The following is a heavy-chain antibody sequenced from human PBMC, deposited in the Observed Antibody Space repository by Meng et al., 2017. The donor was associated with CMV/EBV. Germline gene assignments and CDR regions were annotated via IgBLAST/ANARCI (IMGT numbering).Heavy chain of an antibody. Sequence: SETLSLTCTVSGGSISSYYWSWIRQPPGKGLEWNGYIYYSGSTNYNPSLKSRVTIPVDTSKNQFSLKLSSMTAADTAVYYCARDGLGYSSSWENYFDYWGQGTLVTVSS. J-gene: IGHJ4*02. CDR3: ARDGLGYSSSWENYFDY. CDR1: GGSISSYY. D-gene: IGHD6-13*01. V-gene: IGHV4-59*01. CDR2: IYYSGST.